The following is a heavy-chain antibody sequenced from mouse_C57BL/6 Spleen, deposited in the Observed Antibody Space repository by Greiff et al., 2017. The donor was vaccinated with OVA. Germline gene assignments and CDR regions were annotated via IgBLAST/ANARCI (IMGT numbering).Heavy chain of an antibody. J-gene: IGHJ4*01. CDR2: INPYNGGT. CDR1: GYTFTDYY. Sequence: EVQLQQSGPVLVKPGASVKMSCKASGYTFTDYYMNWVKQSHGKSLEWIGVINPYNGGTSYNQKFKGKATLTVDKSSSTAYMELNSLTSEDSAVYYCAREDGREGDAMDDWGQGTSVTVSS. V-gene: IGHV1-19*01. CDR3: AREDGREGDAMDD.